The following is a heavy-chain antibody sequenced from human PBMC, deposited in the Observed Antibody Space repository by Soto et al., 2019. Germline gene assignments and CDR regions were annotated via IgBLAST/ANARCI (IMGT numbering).Heavy chain of an antibody. CDR2: TYYRSKWYN. CDR1: GDSVSSNSAA. V-gene: IGHV6-1*01. Sequence: SQTLSLTCAISGDSVSSNSAAWNWIRQSPSRGLEWLGRTYYRSKWYNDYAVSVKSRITINPDTSKNQFSLQLNSVTPEDTAVYYCASGILIFSSPKRDPQTNWFDPWGQGTLVTVSS. D-gene: IGHD2-8*01. J-gene: IGHJ5*02. CDR3: ASGILIFSSPKRDPQTNWFDP.